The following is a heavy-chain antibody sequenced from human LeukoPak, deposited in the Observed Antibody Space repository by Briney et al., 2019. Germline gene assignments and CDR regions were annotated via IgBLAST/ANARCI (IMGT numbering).Heavy chain of an antibody. D-gene: IGHD6-13*01. CDR2: ISYDGSNK. CDR3: ARSGYSSSWYEFLYGMDV. V-gene: IGHV3-30*03. J-gene: IGHJ6*02. Sequence: GGSLRLSCAASGFTFSSYGMHWVRQAPGKGLEWVAVISYDGSNKYYADSVKGRFTISRDNSKNTLYLQMNSLRAEDTAVYYCARSGYSSSWYEFLYGMDVWGQGTTVTVSS. CDR1: GFTFSSYG.